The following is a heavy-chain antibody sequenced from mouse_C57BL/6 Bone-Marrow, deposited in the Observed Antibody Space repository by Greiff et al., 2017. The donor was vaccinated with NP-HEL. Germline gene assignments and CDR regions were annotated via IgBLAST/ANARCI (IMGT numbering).Heavy chain of an antibody. CDR3: TTTVVAEYYAMDY. D-gene: IGHD1-1*01. CDR2: IRNKANNHAT. J-gene: IGHJ4*01. V-gene: IGHV6-6*01. CDR1: GFTFSDAW. Sequence: DVHLVESGGGLVQPGGSMKLSCAASGFTFSDAWMDWVRQSPEKGLEWVAEIRNKANNHATYYAESVKGRFTISRDDSKSSVYLQMNSLRAEDTGIYYCTTTVVAEYYAMDYWGQGTSVTVSS.